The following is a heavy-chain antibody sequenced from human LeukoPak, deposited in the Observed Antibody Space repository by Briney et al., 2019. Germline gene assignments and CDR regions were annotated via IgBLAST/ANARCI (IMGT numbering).Heavy chain of an antibody. Sequence: SETLSLTCTVSGGSISSYYWSWIRQPPGKGLEWIGYIYYSGSTNYNPSLKSRVTISVDTSKNQFSLKLSSVTAADTAVYYCARGIYCSSTTCYYYFDYWGQGTLDRVFS. D-gene: IGHD2-2*01. V-gene: IGHV4-59*01. J-gene: IGHJ4*02. CDR3: ARGIYCSSTTCYYYFDY. CDR2: IYYSGST. CDR1: GGSISSYY.